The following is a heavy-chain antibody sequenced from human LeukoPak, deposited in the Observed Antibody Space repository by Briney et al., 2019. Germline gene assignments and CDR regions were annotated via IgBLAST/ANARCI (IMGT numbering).Heavy chain of an antibody. CDR2: ISSSGNTI. CDR1: GFTFSNYE. Sequence: GGSLRLSCAASGFTFSNYEMNWVRQVPGKGLEWVSYISSSGNTIYYADSVKGRFTISRDNAKNSLYLQMNSLRAEDTAIYYCARDFYYGSGRFDYWGQGTLVSVSS. J-gene: IGHJ4*02. V-gene: IGHV3-48*03. CDR3: ARDFYYGSGRFDY. D-gene: IGHD3-10*01.